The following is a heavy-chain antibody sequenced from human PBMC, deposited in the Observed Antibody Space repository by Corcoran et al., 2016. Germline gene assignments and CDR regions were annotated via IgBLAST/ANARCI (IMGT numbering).Heavy chain of an antibody. CDR2: INHSGST. Sequence: QVQLQQWGAGLLKPSETLSLTCAVYGGSFSGYYWSWIRQPPGKGLEWIGEINHSGSTNYNPSLKSRVTISVDTSKNQFSLKLSSVTAADTAVYYCARGGIAAAGAGYFQHWGQGTLVTVSS. D-gene: IGHD6-13*01. V-gene: IGHV4-34*01. J-gene: IGHJ1*01. CDR3: ARGGIAAAGAGYFQH. CDR1: GGSFSGYY.